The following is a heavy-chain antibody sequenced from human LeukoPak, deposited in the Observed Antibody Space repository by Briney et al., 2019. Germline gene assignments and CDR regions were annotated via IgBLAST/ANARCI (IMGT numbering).Heavy chain of an antibody. J-gene: IGHJ4*02. Sequence: SETLSLTCAVYGGSFSGYYWSWIRQPPGKGLEWIGEINHSGSTNYNPSLKSRVTISVDTSKNQFSLKPSSVTAADTAVYYCAREMVRGVISSAGSDYWGQGTLVTVSS. V-gene: IGHV4-34*01. CDR3: AREMVRGVISSAGSDY. D-gene: IGHD3-10*01. CDR2: INHSGST. CDR1: GGSFSGYY.